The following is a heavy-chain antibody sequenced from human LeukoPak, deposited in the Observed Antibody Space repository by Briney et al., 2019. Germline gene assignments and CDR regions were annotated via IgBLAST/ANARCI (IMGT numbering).Heavy chain of an antibody. CDR3: ARDGRLTDDGNWFDP. CDR2: IYHSGST. Sequence: SETLSLTCTVSGGSISSYYWSWIRQPPGKGLEWIGSIYHSGSTYYNPSLKSRVTISVDTSKNQFSLKLSSVTAADTAVYYCARDGRLTDDGNWFDPWGQGTLVTVSS. J-gene: IGHJ5*02. V-gene: IGHV4-38-2*02. D-gene: IGHD1-14*01. CDR1: GGSISSYY.